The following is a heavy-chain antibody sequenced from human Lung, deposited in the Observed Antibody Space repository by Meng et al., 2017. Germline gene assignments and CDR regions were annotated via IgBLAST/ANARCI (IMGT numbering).Heavy chain of an antibody. J-gene: IGHJ4*02. CDR2: ISHDGSNE. CDR3: ARSVHPGLDC. D-gene: IGHD6-6*01. CDR1: EFTFSDYA. V-gene: IGHV3-30-3*01. Sequence: QVQLVESGGGVVQPGGSLRLSCTASEFTFSDYAMHWVRQAPGKGLEWVAVISHDGSNEYFADSVKGRFSISRDNSKNTLYLQMNSLKPDDTAVYCCARSVHPGLDCWGQGTLVTVSS.